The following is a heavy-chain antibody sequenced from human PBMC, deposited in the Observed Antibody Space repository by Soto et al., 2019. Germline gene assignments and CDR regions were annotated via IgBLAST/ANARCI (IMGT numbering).Heavy chain of an antibody. Sequence: GVSLRLSCAASGFTFSSYSMNWVRQAPGKGLEWVSSISSSSSYIYYADSVMGRFTISRDNAKNSLYLQMNSLRAEDTSVYYCARCFLSTNPLYYFDYWVQGTLVTVSS. CDR2: ISSSSSYI. V-gene: IGHV3-21*01. CDR1: GFTFSSYS. D-gene: IGHD3-3*01. J-gene: IGHJ4*02. CDR3: ARCFLSTNPLYYFDY.